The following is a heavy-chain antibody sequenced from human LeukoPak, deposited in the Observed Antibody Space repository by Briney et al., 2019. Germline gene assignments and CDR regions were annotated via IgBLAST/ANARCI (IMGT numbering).Heavy chain of an antibody. CDR2: ISSSSSYI. CDR3: AKDQWGQLVGDY. CDR1: GFTFSSCA. D-gene: IGHD6-6*01. V-gene: IGHV3-21*01. J-gene: IGHJ4*02. Sequence: GGSLRLSCAASGFTFSSCAMSWVRQAPGKGLEWVSSISSSSSYIYYADSVKGRFTISRDNAKNSLYLQMNSLRAEDTAVYYCAKDQWGQLVGDYWGQGTLVTVSS.